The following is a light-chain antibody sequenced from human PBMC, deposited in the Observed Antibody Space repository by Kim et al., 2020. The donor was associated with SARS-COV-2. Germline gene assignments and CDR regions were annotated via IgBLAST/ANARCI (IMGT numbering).Light chain of an antibody. V-gene: IGLV3-25*03. CDR1: ALPKQY. Sequence: SYELTQSPSVSVSPGQTARITCSGDALPKQYTYWYQQKPGQAPVMVIYKDSQRPSGIPERLSGSSSGTTVMLTISGVQAEDEADYYCQSADSSGTYWVFGGGTQLTVL. CDR3: QSADSSGTYWV. CDR2: KDS. J-gene: IGLJ3*02.